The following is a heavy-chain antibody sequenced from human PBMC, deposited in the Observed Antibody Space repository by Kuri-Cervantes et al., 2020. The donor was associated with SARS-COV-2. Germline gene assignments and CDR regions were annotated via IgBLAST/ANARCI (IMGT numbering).Heavy chain of an antibody. Sequence: GESLKISCAASGFTFSSYAMSWVRQAPGKGLEWVSAISGSGGSTYYADSVKGRFTFSGDNSKTTLYLQMTSLRAEDTAVYYCAGDGCNWVDPWGQGTLVTVSS. CDR3: AGDGCNWVDP. V-gene: IGHV3-23*01. CDR1: GFTFSSYA. D-gene: IGHD3-10*01. CDR2: ISGSGGST. J-gene: IGHJ5*02.